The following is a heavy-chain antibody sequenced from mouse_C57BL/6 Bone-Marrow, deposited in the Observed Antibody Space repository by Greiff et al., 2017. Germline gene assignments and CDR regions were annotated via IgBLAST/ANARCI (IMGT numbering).Heavy chain of an antibody. D-gene: IGHD1-1*01. CDR3: AREEYYARGSFAY. J-gene: IGHJ3*01. Sequence: EVQLQQSGPELVKPGASVKMSCKASGYTFTDYNMHWVKQSHGKSLEWIGYINPNNGGTSYNQKFKGKATLTVNKSSSTAYMELRSLTSEDSAVYYCAREEYYARGSFAYWGQGTLVTVSA. CDR1: GYTFTDYN. CDR2: INPNNGGT. V-gene: IGHV1-22*01.